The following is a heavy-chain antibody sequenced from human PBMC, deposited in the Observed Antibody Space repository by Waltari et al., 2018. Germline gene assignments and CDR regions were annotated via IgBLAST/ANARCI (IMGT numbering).Heavy chain of an antibody. CDR3: AKEIGALGTPVFDY. V-gene: IGHV3-23*01. D-gene: IGHD6-13*01. CDR2: INNGGVDK. J-gene: IGHJ4*02. Sequence: EVQLLESGGGVAQPGGSLTLSCAASGFSFTEYAMSWVRQTPDRGLEWVSGINNGGVDKYYTDSMKGRFTISRDNSRNTLYLQMSSLRAEDTAVYYCAKEIGALGTPVFDYWGQGILVSVSS. CDR1: GFSFTEYA.